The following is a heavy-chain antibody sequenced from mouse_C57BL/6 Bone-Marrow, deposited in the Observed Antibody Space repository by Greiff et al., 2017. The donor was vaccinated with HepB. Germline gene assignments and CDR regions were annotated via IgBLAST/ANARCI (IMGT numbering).Heavy chain of an antibody. D-gene: IGHD1-2*01. CDR2: IHPNSGST. CDR1: GYTFTSYW. J-gene: IGHJ2*01. CDR3: ARGHYYEDY. V-gene: IGHV1-64*01. Sequence: QVQLKQPGAELVKPGASVKLSCKASGYTFTSYWMHWVKQRPGQGLEWIGMIHPNSGSTNYNEKFKSKATLTVDKSSSTAYMQLSSLTSEDSAVYYCARGHYYEDYWGQGTTLTVSS.